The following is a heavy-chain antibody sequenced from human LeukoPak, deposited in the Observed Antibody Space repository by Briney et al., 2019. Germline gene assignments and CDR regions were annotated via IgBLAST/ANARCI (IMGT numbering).Heavy chain of an antibody. D-gene: IGHD2-15*01. V-gene: IGHV1-2*06. Sequence: ASVKVSCKASGYTFTGYYMHWVRQAPGQGLEWVGRINPNSGGTNYAQKFQGRVTMTRDTSTSTAYMELSRLRSDDTAVYYCARAGYCRGGSCSTTSGPVYYYYYYMDVWGKGTTVTVSS. CDR3: ARAGYCRGGSCSTTSGPVYYYYYYMDV. J-gene: IGHJ6*03. CDR1: GYTFTGYY. CDR2: INPNSGGT.